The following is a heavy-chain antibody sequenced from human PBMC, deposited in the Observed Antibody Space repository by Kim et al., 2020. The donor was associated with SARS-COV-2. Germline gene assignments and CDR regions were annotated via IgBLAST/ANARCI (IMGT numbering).Heavy chain of an antibody. J-gene: IGHJ5*01. CDR2: VTPSTGNT. Sequence: ASVKVSCKASGYLFSMYDINWVRQASGQGLEWLGWVTPSTGNTGNAQKFQGRVTMTRDISIRTAYMELSNLRSEDTAVYYCARTTSGWPNWFDYWGQGTLVTVSS. V-gene: IGHV1-8*01. CDR3: ARTTSGWPNWFDY. CDR1: GYLFSMYD. D-gene: IGHD6-19*01.